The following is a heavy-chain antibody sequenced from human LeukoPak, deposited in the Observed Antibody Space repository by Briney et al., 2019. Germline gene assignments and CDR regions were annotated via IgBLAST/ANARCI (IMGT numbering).Heavy chain of an antibody. CDR2: IDTEGSTT. CDR1: GFTFDDYG. J-gene: IGHJ5*02. Sequence: GGSLRLSCAASGFTFDDYGMSWVRQAPGKGLVWVSYIDTEGSTTSYADSVKGRFTISRDNAKNTLYLQMNSLRAEDTAIYYCAREGSYLNTGASYYLHWFDPWGQGTLVTVSS. CDR3: AREGSYLNTGASYYLHWFDP. D-gene: IGHD2-8*02. V-gene: IGHV3-74*01.